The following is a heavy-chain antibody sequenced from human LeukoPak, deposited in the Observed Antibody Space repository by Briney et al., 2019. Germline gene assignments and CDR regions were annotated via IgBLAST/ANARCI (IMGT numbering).Heavy chain of an antibody. D-gene: IGHD6-13*01. CDR2: ISSNSRYI. CDR1: GFTFSTYS. J-gene: IGHJ4*02. CDR3: ARVAEAAAFDS. Sequence: GGSLRLSCAASGFTFSTYSMNWVRQAPGKGLEWVSSISSNSRYIYNADSMRGRFTISRDNAKNSLYLQMNSLKPEDTAVYYCARVAEAAAFDSWGQGTLVTVSS. V-gene: IGHV3-21*06.